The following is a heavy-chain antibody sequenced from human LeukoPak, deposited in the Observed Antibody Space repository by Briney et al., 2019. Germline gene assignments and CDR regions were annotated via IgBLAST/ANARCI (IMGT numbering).Heavy chain of an antibody. D-gene: IGHD5-18*01. J-gene: IGHJ4*02. CDR1: GGSISNYY. V-gene: IGHV4-59*01. Sequence: PSETLSLTCSVSGGSISNYYWGWIRQPPRKRLEWIGYIYYSGSTYYNPSLKSRATISVDTSKNQFSLQLSSVTAADTAVYFCARVPPYNSGYGGFDYWGQGTLVTVSS. CDR2: IYYSGST. CDR3: ARVPPYNSGYGGFDY.